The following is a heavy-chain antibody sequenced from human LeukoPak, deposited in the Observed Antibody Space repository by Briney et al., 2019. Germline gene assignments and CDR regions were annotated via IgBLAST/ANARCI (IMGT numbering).Heavy chain of an antibody. CDR1: GGSFSSSY. V-gene: IGHV4-59*01. J-gene: IGHJ3*02. Sequence: SETLSLTCIVYGGSFSSSYWSWIRQPPGKGLEWIAYIYSNGNTNSNPSHKSRVTIAVDTSQSQFSLKLSSVTAADTAVYYCARGLVGLTPHAGVFQIWGQGTKVTVSS. CDR3: ARGLVGLTPHAGVFQI. D-gene: IGHD1-26*01. CDR2: IYSNGNT.